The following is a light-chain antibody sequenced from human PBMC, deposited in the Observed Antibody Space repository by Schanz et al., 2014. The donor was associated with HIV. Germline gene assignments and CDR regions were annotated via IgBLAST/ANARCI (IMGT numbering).Light chain of an antibody. V-gene: IGKV3-20*01. CDR2: ATS. CDR3: QHYGSSRPWT. CDR1: QSVGGSQ. J-gene: IGKJ1*01. Sequence: PGERATLSCRTSQSVGGSQLAWYQHKRGQAPRLLIYATSFRATGIPDRFSGSGSGTDFTLTISRLEPEDFAVYSCQHYGSSRPWTFGQGTKVEIK.